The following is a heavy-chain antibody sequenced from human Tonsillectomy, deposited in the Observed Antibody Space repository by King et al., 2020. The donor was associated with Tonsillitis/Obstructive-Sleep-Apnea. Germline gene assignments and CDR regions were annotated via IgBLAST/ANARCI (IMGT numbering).Heavy chain of an antibody. CDR2: FYSSGST. CDR3: ATVTRWIDY. D-gene: IGHD4-17*01. CDR1: GDSISSSTYY. J-gene: IGHJ4*02. Sequence: QLQESGPGLVKPSETLSLTCTVSGDSISSSTYYWGWIRQPPGKGLEWNGSFYSSGSTYYNPSLKSRVTISVDSSKNHFSLQLTSVTAADTAVYFCATVTRWIDYWGQGTLVSVSS. V-gene: IGHV4-39*02.